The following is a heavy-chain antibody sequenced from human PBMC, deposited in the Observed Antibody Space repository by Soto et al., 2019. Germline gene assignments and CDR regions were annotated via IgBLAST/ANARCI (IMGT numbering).Heavy chain of an antibody. CDR3: REYCISTSCYESGMDV. D-gene: IGHD2-2*01. J-gene: IGHJ6*02. CDR1: GFTFSGAA. CDR2: IRSKANSYAT. Sequence: EVQLVESGGGLVQPGGSLKLSCAASGFTFSGAAMHWVRQASGKGLEWVGRIRSKANSYATEYAASVKGRFTISREDSKSTAYLQMNSLKTEGTSVYYCREYCISTSCYESGMDVWGQGTTVIVSS. V-gene: IGHV3-73*01.